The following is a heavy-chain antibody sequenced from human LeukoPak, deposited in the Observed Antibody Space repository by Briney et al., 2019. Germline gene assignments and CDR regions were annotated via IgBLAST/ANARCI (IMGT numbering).Heavy chain of an antibody. CDR3: AKAYSSSLYGDAFHI. V-gene: IGHV3-23*01. J-gene: IGHJ3*02. CDR1: GFTFRFYA. CDR2: ISGDASVS. Sequence: GGSLRLSCAGSGFTFRFYAMTWVRLAPGKGLEWVSGISGDASVSRHADSVKGRFSISRDNSKNTLYLQLNGLRVEDTAIYYCAKAYSSSLYGDAFHIWGQGTMVTVSP. D-gene: IGHD6-13*01.